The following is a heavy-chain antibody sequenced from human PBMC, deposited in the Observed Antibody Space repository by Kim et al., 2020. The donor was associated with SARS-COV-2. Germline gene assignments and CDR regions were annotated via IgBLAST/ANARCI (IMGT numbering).Heavy chain of an antibody. J-gene: IGHJ5*02. CDR2: INTGNGNT. CDR3: ARGVDDLGSSTNSDPLNWFDP. D-gene: IGHD2-2*01. Sequence: ASVKVSCTASGYTFTSFGLHWVRQAPGQRPEWMGWINTGNGNTRYSQKFQGRGTITRDTSASTAYMELSSLRSEDTAVYYCARGVDDLGSSTNSDPLNWFDPWGQGTLVTVAS. CDR1: GYTFTSFG. V-gene: IGHV1-3*04.